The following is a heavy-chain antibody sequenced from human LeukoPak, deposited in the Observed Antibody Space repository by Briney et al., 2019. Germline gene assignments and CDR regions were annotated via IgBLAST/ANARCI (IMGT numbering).Heavy chain of an antibody. J-gene: IGHJ4*02. V-gene: IGHV1-2*02. D-gene: IGHD3-10*01. CDR1: GYTFIDYY. Sequence: ASVKVSCKASGYTFIDYYIHWVRQAPGQGLEWMGWINPNSGGTNYGQKFQGRVTMTRDTSISTAYMELSRLISDETAVYYCTRIRYYYGSGSYSLGYWGQGTLVTVSS. CDR2: INPNSGGT. CDR3: TRIRYYYGSGSYSLGY.